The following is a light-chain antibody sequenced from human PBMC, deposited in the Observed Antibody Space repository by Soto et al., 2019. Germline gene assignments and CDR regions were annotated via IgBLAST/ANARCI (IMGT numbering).Light chain of an antibody. CDR3: QQYHNWPPIT. V-gene: IGKV3-20*01. CDR1: QSVSSSY. CDR2: GAS. J-gene: IGKJ5*01. Sequence: EIVLTQSPGTLSLSPGERATLSCRASQSVSSSYLVWYQQQPRQATTPIIYGASIRATGIPDRFSGSGSGTDFTLTISSMEHEDFAVYYCQQYHNWPPITFGQGTRLEI.